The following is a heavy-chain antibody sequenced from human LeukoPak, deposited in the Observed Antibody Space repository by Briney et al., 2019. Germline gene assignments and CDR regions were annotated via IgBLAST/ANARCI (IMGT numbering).Heavy chain of an antibody. V-gene: IGHV3-30*04. J-gene: IGHJ6*02. D-gene: IGHD5-18*01. Sequence: PGGSLRLSCAGAGFTFSSYTIHWVRQAPGKGLEWVAVISYDGSNKYYADSVKGRFTISRDNAKNTLYLQMNSLRAEDTAVYYCARDAVDTANAVWGQGTTVTVSS. CDR1: GFTFSSYT. CDR2: ISYDGSNK. CDR3: ARDAVDTANAV.